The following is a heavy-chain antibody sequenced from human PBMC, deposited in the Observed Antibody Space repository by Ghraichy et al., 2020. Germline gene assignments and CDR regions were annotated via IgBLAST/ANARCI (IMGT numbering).Heavy chain of an antibody. D-gene: IGHD5-18*01. V-gene: IGHV3-43*01. CDR2: ISWDGDTI. CDR1: EFTFDDYT. CDR3: ARSGFNYGYFPYQGMDV. Sequence: GSLRLSCTASEFTFDDYTMHWVRQVRGKGLEWVSLISWDGDTIYYADSVKGRFTISRDNSKNSVYLQMSGLRTEDTALYFCARSGFNYGYFPYQGMDVWGQGTTVTVSS. J-gene: IGHJ6*02.